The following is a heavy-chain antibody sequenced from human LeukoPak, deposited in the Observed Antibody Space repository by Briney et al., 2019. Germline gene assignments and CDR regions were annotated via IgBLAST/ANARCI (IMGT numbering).Heavy chain of an antibody. CDR1: GYTFTSYG. CDR3: ASFTMVRGVMIAAFDI. V-gene: IGHV1-18*01. D-gene: IGHD3-10*01. J-gene: IGHJ3*02. CDR2: ISAYNGNT. Sequence: ASVKVSCKASGYTFTSYGISWVRQAPGQGLEWMGWISAYNGNTNYAQKLQGRVTMTTDTSTSTAYMELRSLRSDDTAVYYCASFTMVRGVMIAAFDIWGQGTMVTVSS.